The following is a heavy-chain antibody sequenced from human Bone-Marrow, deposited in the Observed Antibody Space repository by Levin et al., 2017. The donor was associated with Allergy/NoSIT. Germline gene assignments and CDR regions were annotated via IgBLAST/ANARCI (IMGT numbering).Heavy chain of an antibody. J-gene: IGHJ4*02. CDR1: GFTFSSYA. V-gene: IGHV3-30*04. CDR2: ISYEGSYK. Sequence: LSGGSLRLSCAASGFTFSSYAMHWVRQAPGKGLEWVAIISYEGSYKYYADSVKGRFTISRDNSKNTLFLQMNSLRAEDTAVYYCAREWLTGWYEGPGVGLDYWGQGTLITVSS. CDR3: AREWLTGWYEGPGVGLDY. D-gene: IGHD6-19*01.